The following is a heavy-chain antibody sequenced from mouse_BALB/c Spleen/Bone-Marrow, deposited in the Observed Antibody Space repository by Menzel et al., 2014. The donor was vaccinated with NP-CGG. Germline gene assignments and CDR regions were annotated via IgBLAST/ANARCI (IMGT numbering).Heavy chain of an antibody. Sequence: QVQLQQSGAELAKPGASVKMSCKASGYTFTSYWMHWVKQRPGQGLEWIGYINPSTGYTEYNQKFKDKATLTADKPSSTAYIQLSSLTSEDSAVYYCARSRTGTYFDYWGQGTTLTVSS. CDR3: ARSRTGTYFDY. J-gene: IGHJ2*01. CDR2: INPSTGYT. V-gene: IGHV1-7*01. CDR1: GYTFTSYW. D-gene: IGHD4-1*01.